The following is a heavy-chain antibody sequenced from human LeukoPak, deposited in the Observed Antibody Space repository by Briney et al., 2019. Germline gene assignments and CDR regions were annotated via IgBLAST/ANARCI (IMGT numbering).Heavy chain of an antibody. CDR3: ARWVCTSTSCYYFDY. CDR2: VSPNGYTK. J-gene: IGHJ4*02. Sequence: GGSLRLSCAASGFTLSNYNMNWVRQTPGKGLEWVSYVSPNGYTKHYADAVKGRFTISRDNVQNSLYLQMNSLRAEDTAVYYCARWVCTSTSCYYFDYWGQGTLVVVSS. D-gene: IGHD2-2*01. V-gene: IGHV3-48*04. CDR1: GFTLSNYN.